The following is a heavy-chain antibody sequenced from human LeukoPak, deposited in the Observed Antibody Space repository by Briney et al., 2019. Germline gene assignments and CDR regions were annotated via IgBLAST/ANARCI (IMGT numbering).Heavy chain of an antibody. J-gene: IGHJ4*02. CDR3: ARTVPTVTTTIFFDY. CDR2: IYYSGST. Sequence: SETLSLTCTVSGGSISSSSYYWGWIRQPPGKGLEWIGSIYYSGSTYYNPSHKSRVTISVDTSKNQFSLKLSSVTAADTAVYYCARTVPTVTTTIFFDYWGQGTLVTVSS. CDR1: GGSISSSSYY. V-gene: IGHV4-39*01. D-gene: IGHD4-11*01.